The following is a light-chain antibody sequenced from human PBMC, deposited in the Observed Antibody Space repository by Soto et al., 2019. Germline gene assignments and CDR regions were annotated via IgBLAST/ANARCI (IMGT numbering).Light chain of an antibody. CDR1: QSVLYDSNNKNY. Sequence: DIVMTQSPDSLAVSLGERATINCKSSQSVLYDSNNKNYLAWYQQKPGQPPKLLIYWASTRESGVPDRFSGTGSGTDFTLTISSLQAEDVAVYYCQQYCSIPKTFGQGTKVDIK. J-gene: IGKJ1*01. CDR2: WAS. CDR3: QQYCSIPKT. V-gene: IGKV4-1*01.